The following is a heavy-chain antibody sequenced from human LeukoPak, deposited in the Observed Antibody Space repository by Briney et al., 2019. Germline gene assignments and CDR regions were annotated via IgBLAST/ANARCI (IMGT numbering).Heavy chain of an antibody. V-gene: IGHV3-48*01. CDR3: ARDQQQLVPGDFDY. J-gene: IGHJ4*02. CDR1: GFTFSSYT. Sequence: GGSLRLSCAASGFTFSSYTMNWVRQAPGKGLEWVSYISSSSSTIYYADSVKGRFTISRDNAKNSLYLQMNSLRAEDTAVYYCARDQQQLVPGDFDYWGQGTLVTVSS. CDR2: ISSSSSTI. D-gene: IGHD6-13*01.